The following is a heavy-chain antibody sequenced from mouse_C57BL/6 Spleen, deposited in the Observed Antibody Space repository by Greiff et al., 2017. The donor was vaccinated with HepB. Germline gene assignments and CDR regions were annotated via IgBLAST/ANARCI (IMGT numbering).Heavy chain of an antibody. J-gene: IGHJ4*01. CDR1: GYTFTSYW. Sequence: QVQLQQPGAELVKPGASVKLSCKASGYTFTSYWMHWVKQRPGQGLEWIGMIHPNSGSTNYNEKFKSKATLTVDKSSSTAYMQLSSLTSEDSAVYYCARDYGSSYAYYYAMDDWGQGTSVTVSS. CDR2: IHPNSGST. CDR3: ARDYGSSYAYYYAMDD. V-gene: IGHV1-64*01. D-gene: IGHD1-1*01.